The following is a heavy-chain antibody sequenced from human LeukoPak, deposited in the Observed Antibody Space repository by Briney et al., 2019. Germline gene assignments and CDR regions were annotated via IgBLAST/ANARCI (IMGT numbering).Heavy chain of an antibody. Sequence: GGSLRLSCAASGFTFSIYWTHWVRQAPGKGLVWVSRINTDGSSTSYADSVKGRFTISRDNAKNTLYLQMNSLRAEDTAVYYCAREHCGGDCYPFDYWGQGTLVTVSS. V-gene: IGHV3-74*01. D-gene: IGHD2-21*01. CDR1: GFTFSIYW. CDR2: INTDGSST. CDR3: AREHCGGDCYPFDY. J-gene: IGHJ4*02.